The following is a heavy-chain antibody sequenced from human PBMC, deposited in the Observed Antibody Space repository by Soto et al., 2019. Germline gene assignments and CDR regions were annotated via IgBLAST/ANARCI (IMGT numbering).Heavy chain of an antibody. D-gene: IGHD4-4*01. J-gene: IGHJ3*01. CDR3: ATWHLQEHAYDV. CDR1: GLTVSGKKY. CDR2: FYDLDGT. Sequence: DVQLVESGGGLIQPGGSLRLSCAVSGLTVSGKKYVAWVRQAPGKGLEWVSGFYDLDGTYYADSLKGRFTTSGDSSRTIVYLQMNDRRPEDTAVYYCATWHLQEHAYDVWGQGTTVTVSS. V-gene: IGHV3-53*01.